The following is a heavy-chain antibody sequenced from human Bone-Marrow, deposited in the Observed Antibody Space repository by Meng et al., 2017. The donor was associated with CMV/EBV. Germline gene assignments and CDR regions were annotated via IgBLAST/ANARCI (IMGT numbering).Heavy chain of an antibody. V-gene: IGHV4-59*01. Sequence: SETLSLTCTVSGGSISSYYWSWIRQPPGKGLEWIGYIYYSGSTNYNPPLKSRVTISVDTSKHQFSLKLSSVTAADTAVYYCARARFGFKHYYGMDVWGQGTTVTVSS. CDR1: GGSISSYY. CDR2: IYYSGST. J-gene: IGHJ6*02. CDR3: ARARFGFKHYYGMDV. D-gene: IGHD3-16*01.